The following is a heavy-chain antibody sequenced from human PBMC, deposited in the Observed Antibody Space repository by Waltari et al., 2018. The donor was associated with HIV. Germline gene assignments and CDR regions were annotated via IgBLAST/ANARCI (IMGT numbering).Heavy chain of an antibody. D-gene: IGHD1-1*01. CDR3: ARGPIQLGRPFDY. J-gene: IGHJ4*02. V-gene: IGHV4-34*01. CDR1: GGSINPYF. Sequence: QVQLQQWGAGLLKPSETLSLTCAVSGGSINPYFWSWIRQSPGTGLEWIAQINHGGTTDSNPSLKSRVTISVDTSKTQLYLNLTSVTAADTAVYYCARGPIQLGRPFDYWGQGNLVTVS. CDR2: INHGGTT.